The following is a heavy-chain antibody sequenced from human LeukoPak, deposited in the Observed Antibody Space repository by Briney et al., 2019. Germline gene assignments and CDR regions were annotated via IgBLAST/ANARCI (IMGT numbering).Heavy chain of an antibody. J-gene: IGHJ5*02. CDR3: ARTRIAALNWFDP. V-gene: IGHV1-8*01. D-gene: IGHD6-25*01. CDR1: GYTFTSCD. Sequence: ASVTVSCKASGYTFTSCDINWVRQATGQGLEWMGWMNPNSGNTGYAQKFQGRVTMTRNTSISTAYMELSSLRSEDTAVYYCARTRIAALNWFDPWGQETLVTVSS. CDR2: MNPNSGNT.